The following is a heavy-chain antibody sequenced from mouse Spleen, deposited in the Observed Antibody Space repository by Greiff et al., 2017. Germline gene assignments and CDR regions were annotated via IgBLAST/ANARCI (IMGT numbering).Heavy chain of an antibody. V-gene: IGHV1-76*01. D-gene: IGHD4-1*01. CDR1: GYTFTDYY. J-gene: IGHJ2*01. CDR2: IYPGSGNT. Sequence: VQLQQSGAELVRPGASVKLSCKASGYTFTDYYINWVKQRPGQGLEWIARIYPGSGNTYYNEKFKGKATLTAEKSSSTAYMQLSSLTSEDSAVYFCASELGRYYFDYWGQGTTLTVSS. CDR3: ASELGRYYFDY.